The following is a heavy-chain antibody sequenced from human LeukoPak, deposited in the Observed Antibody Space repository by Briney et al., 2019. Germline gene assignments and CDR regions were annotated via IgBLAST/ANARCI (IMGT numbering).Heavy chain of an antibody. J-gene: IGHJ6*03. CDR3: ATESVANYYMDV. Sequence: ASVKVSCKVSGYTLTELSMHWVRQAPGKGLEWMGGFDPEDGETIYAQKFQGRVTMTEDTSTDTAYMELSSLRSEDTAVYYSATESVANYYMDVWGKGTTVTVSS. V-gene: IGHV1-24*01. CDR2: FDPEDGET. D-gene: IGHD6-19*01. CDR1: GYTLTELS.